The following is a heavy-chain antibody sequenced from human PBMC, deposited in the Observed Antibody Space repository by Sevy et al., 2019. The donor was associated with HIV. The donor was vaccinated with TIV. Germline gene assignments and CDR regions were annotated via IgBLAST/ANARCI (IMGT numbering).Heavy chain of an antibody. CDR2: ISYDGSNK. V-gene: IGHV3-30-3*01. Sequence: GGSLRLSCAASGFTFSSYAMHWVRQAPGKGLEWVAVISYDGSNKYYADSVKGRFTISRDNSKNTLYLQMNSLRAEDTAVYYCAREDWNDLADAFDIWGQGTMVTVS. CDR1: GFTFSSYA. D-gene: IGHD1-1*01. CDR3: AREDWNDLADAFDI. J-gene: IGHJ3*02.